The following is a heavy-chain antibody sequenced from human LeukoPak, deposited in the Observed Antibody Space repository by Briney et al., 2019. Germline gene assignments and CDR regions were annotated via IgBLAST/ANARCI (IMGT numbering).Heavy chain of an antibody. CDR3: AGEGEYGDSYS. V-gene: IGHV4-30-2*01. CDR2: IYRGRT. Sequence: PSQTLSLTCAVSGDSISYESYYWNWIRQAPGRGPEWIGNIYRGRTRLNPSLTSRVAISVDMSKSQVSLSLTSVTAADTAIYYCAGEGEYGDSYSWGQGALVIVSA. J-gene: IGHJ5*02. D-gene: IGHD2-21*01. CDR1: GDSISYESYY.